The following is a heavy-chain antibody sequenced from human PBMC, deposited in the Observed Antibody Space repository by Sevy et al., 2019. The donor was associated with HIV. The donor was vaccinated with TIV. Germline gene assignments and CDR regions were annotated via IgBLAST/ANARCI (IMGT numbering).Heavy chain of an antibody. CDR3: ASSITMVPGAVYYYGMDV. CDR1: GGSVSSGSYY. J-gene: IGHJ6*02. CDR2: IYYSGST. Sequence: SETLSLTCTVSGGSVSSGSYYWSWIRQPPGKGLEWIGYIYYSGSTNYNPSLKSRVTRSVDTSKNQFSLKLSSVTAADTAVYYCASSITMVPGAVYYYGMDVWGQGTTVTVSS. D-gene: IGHD3-10*01. V-gene: IGHV4-61*01.